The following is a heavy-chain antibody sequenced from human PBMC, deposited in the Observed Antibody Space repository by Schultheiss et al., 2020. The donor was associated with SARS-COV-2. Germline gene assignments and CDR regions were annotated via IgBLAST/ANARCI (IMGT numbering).Heavy chain of an antibody. Sequence: SETLSLTCAVYGGSFSGYYWSWIRQPPGKGLEWIGYIYYSGSTNYNPSLKSRVTISVDTSKNQFSLKLSSVTAADTAVYYCARQHYDFWSGYYHYYYGMDVWGQGTTVTVSS. CDR1: GGSFSGYY. J-gene: IGHJ6*02. CDR2: IYYSGST. V-gene: IGHV4-59*08. D-gene: IGHD3-3*01. CDR3: ARQHYDFWSGYYHYYYGMDV.